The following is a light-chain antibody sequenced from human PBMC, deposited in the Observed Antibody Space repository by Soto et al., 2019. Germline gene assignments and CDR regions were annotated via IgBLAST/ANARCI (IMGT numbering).Light chain of an antibody. Sequence: QSALTQPASVSGSPGQSITISCTGTSSDVGAYNYVSWYQQHPGKAPKLMIYDVNIRPSGVSNRFSGSKSGNTASLTISGLQAEDEADYHCTSWTTSTTMKFGGGTKVTVL. V-gene: IGLV2-14*01. CDR3: TSWTTSTTMK. CDR2: DVN. J-gene: IGLJ2*01. CDR1: SSDVGAYNY.